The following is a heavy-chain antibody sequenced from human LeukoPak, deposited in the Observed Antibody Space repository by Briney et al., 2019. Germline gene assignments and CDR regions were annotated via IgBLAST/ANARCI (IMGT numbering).Heavy chain of an antibody. CDR2: IRYDGSNK. V-gene: IGHV3-30*02. J-gene: IGHJ4*02. CDR3: AVGILTATVDPK. Sequence: GGSLRLSCAASGFTFSSYGMHWVRQAPGKGLEWVAFIRYDGSNKYYADSVKGRFTISRDNSKNTLYLQMNSLRAEDTAVYYCAVGILTATVDPKWGQGTLVTVSS. CDR1: GFTFSSYG. D-gene: IGHD3-9*01.